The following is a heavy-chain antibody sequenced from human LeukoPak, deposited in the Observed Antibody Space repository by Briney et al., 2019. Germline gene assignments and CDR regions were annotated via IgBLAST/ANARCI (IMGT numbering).Heavy chain of an antibody. CDR3: AGLFSSDWSPYYFDY. V-gene: IGHV4-59*08. Sequence: SETLSLTCTVSGASISAYYWSWIRQPPGKGLEYIGSIYYSGSTDYNPSLKSRVTISVDTSKNQFSLQLNSVTAADTAVYYCAGLFSSDWSPYYFDYWGQGALVTVSS. J-gene: IGHJ4*02. CDR2: IYYSGST. CDR1: GASISAYY. D-gene: IGHD6-19*01.